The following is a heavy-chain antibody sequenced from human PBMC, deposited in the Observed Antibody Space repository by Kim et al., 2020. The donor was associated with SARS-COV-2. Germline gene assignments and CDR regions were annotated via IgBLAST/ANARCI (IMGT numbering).Heavy chain of an antibody. Sequence: SETLSLTCTVSGGSISSYYWSWIRQPPGKGLEWIGYIYYSGSTNYNPSLKSRVTISVDTSKNQFSLKLSSVTAADTAVYYCARALVITMVRGGFWFDPWGQGTLVTVSS. CDR3: ARALVITMVRGGFWFDP. CDR1: GGSISSYY. CDR2: IYYSGST. D-gene: IGHD3-10*01. V-gene: IGHV4-59*01. J-gene: IGHJ5*02.